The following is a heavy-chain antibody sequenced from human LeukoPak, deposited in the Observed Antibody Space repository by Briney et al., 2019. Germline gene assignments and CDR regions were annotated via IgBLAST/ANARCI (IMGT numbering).Heavy chain of an antibody. J-gene: IGHJ5*02. CDR3: ARQYANWFDP. V-gene: IGHV4-59*08. CDR1: GDSISSDF. CDR2: IYYSGST. Sequence: SETLSLTCTVSGDSISSDFWSWIRQPPGKGLEWIGFIYYSGSTNYNSSLKSRVTISGDSSKNQFSLKLSSVTAADTAVYYCARQYANWFDPWGQGTLVTVSS.